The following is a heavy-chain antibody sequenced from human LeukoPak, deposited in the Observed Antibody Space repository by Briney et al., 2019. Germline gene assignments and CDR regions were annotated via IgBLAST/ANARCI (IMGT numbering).Heavy chain of an antibody. Sequence: GGSLRLSCAASGFTFRDYSTNWVRRAPGRGLEWISYIARASGFVSYAATVKARFTISSETARKSVYLQMNSLRAEDTAVYYCARDHDFAFDSWGQGTLVTASS. J-gene: IGHJ4*02. CDR3: ARDHDFAFDS. CDR1: GFTFRDYS. CDR2: IARASGFV. V-gene: IGHV3-21*05. D-gene: IGHD2-21*02.